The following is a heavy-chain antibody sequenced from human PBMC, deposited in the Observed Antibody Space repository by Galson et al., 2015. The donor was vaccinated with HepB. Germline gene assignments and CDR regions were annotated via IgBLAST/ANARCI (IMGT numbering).Heavy chain of an antibody. CDR2: IYPGDSDT. CDR3: ARFRGSENYYYGMDV. D-gene: IGHD3-16*01. V-gene: IGHV5-51*01. CDR1: GYSFTTYW. Sequence: QSGAEVKKPGESLKISCKASGYSFTTYWIGWVRQMPGKGLEWMGIIYPGDSDTRYSPSFQGQVTISADKSITTAYLQWSSPKASDTAMYYCARFRGSENYYYGMDVWGQGTTVTVSS. J-gene: IGHJ6*02.